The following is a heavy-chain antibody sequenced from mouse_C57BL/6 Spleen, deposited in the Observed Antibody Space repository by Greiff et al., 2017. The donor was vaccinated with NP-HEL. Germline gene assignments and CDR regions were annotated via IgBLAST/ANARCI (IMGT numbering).Heavy chain of an antibody. CDR3: ARERTGTDY. CDR1: GYAFSSSW. CDR2: IYPGDGDT. J-gene: IGHJ2*01. V-gene: IGHV1-82*01. D-gene: IGHD4-1*01. Sequence: VQLVESGPELVKPGASVKISCKASGYAFSSSWMNWVKQRPGKGLEWIGRIYPGDGDTNYNGKFKGKATLTADKSSSTAYMQLSSLTSEDSAVYFCARERTGTDYWGQGTTLTVSS.